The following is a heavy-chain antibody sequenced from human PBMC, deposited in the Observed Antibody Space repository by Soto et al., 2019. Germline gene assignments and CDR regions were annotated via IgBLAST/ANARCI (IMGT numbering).Heavy chain of an antibody. J-gene: IGHJ6*02. D-gene: IGHD2-15*01. CDR3: ARDRGYDAHDYYYNAMDV. CDR2: IRGFSPYT. V-gene: IGHV3-21*01. CDR1: GFTFRTYT. Sequence: EVQLVESGGGLVKPGGSLRLSCVASGFTFRTYTMNWVRHAPGKGLEWVSGIRGFSPYTFYAESVNGRFTISRDNAKNSLYLQMNSVGVEDTAVYYCARDRGYDAHDYYYNAMDVWGQGTTVTVSS.